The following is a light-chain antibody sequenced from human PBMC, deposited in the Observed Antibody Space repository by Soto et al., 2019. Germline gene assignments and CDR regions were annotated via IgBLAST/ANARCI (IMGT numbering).Light chain of an antibody. CDR3: QQYDSFPLIA. CDR2: GTS. J-gene: IGKJ5*01. CDR1: QTVSSAY. V-gene: IGKV3-20*01. Sequence: EIVLTQSPGTLSLSPGERATLSCRASQTVSSAYLGWYQQKPGQAPRLLIYGTSSRATGILDRFSGSGSGTDFTLTISRLEPEDFAVYYCQQYDSFPLIAFGQGTRLEIK.